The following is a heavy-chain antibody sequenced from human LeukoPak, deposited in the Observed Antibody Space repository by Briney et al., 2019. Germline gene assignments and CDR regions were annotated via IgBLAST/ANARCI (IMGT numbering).Heavy chain of an antibody. D-gene: IGHD2-2*01. Sequence: PSETLSLTCAVYGGSFSGYFWTWIRQPPATGLELVGESNHSGRTSTNQSLKSRFTISADPSKNQFSLKLSSVTAADRAVYYGATLHDCSSTSCYGAFHIWGQGTMVTVSS. J-gene: IGHJ3*02. V-gene: IGHV4-34*01. CDR2: SNHSGRT. CDR3: ATLHDCSSTSCYGAFHI. CDR1: GGSFSGYF.